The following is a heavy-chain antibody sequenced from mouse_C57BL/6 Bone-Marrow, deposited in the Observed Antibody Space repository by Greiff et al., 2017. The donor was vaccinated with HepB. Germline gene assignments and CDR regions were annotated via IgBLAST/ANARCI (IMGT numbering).Heavy chain of an antibody. J-gene: IGHJ1*03. D-gene: IGHD1-1*01. CDR1: GFSLTSYG. CDR3: ASFITTVVAEYFDV. Sequence: VMLVESGPGLVQPSQSLSITCTVSGFSLTSYGVHWVRQSPGKGLEWLGVIWSGGSTDYNAAFISRLSISKDNSKSQVFFKMNSLQADDTAIYYCASFITTVVAEYFDVWGTGTTVTVSS. V-gene: IGHV2-2*01. CDR2: IWSGGST.